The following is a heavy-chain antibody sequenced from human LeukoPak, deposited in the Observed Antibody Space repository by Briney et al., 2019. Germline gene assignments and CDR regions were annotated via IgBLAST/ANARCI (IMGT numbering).Heavy chain of an antibody. V-gene: IGHV3-23*01. Sequence: GGSLRLSCAASGFTVSSYAMSWVRQAPGKGREWVSAISGSGGSTYYADSVKGRFTISRDNSKNTLYLQMNSLRAEDTAVYYCAKGIPDAFLFDYWGQGTLVTVSS. D-gene: IGHD2-21*01. CDR3: AKGIPDAFLFDY. CDR2: ISGSGGST. CDR1: GFTVSSYA. J-gene: IGHJ4*02.